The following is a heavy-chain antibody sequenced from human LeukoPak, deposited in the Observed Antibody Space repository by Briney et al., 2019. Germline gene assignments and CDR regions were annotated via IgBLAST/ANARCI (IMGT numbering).Heavy chain of an antibody. Sequence: PGGSLRLSCAASGFTFSSYAISWVRQAPGNGLEWVSAISGSGGSTYYADSVKGRFTISRDNSKNTLYLKMNSLRAEDTAVYYCAKDRDWQIDFDYWGQGTLVTVSS. V-gene: IGHV3-23*01. CDR2: ISGSGGST. CDR3: AKDRDWQIDFDY. J-gene: IGHJ4*02. CDR1: GFTFSSYA. D-gene: IGHD3/OR15-3a*01.